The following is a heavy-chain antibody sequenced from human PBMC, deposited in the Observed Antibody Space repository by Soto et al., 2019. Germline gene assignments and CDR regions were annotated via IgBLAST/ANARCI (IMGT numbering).Heavy chain of an antibody. Sequence: QIQLVQSGAEVKKPGASVKVSCKASGYTFTSSGFNWVRQAPGQGLEWMGWISANSGNTNYAQNLQDRVTMTTDTSTSTAYMELRSLTSDDTAVYYCARAGASDWNYVSSSSWGQGTLVTVSS. CDR2: ISANSGNT. CDR1: GYTFTSSG. CDR3: ARAGASDWNYVSSSS. J-gene: IGHJ4*02. D-gene: IGHD1-7*01. V-gene: IGHV1-18*04.